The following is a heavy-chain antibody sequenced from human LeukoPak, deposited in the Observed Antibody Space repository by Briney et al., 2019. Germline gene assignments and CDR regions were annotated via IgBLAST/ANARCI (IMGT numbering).Heavy chain of an antibody. J-gene: IGHJ6*04. CDR1: GYTFTSYA. Sequence: ASVRVSSKASGYTFTSYAVHWVRQAPGQRLEWMGWINAGNGDTKYSQKFQGRVTITRDTSASTAYMELSSLRSEDTAVYYCARAHYASSNIKVPFDVWGKGTTVTVSS. CDR3: ARAHYASSNIKVPFDV. D-gene: IGHD3-22*01. V-gene: IGHV1-3*01. CDR2: INAGNGDT.